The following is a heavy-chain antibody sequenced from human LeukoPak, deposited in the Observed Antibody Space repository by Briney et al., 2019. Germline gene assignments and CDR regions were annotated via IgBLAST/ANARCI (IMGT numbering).Heavy chain of an antibody. Sequence: PGRSLRLSRAASGFTFSSYGMHWVRQAPGKGLEWVAVISYDGSNKYYADSVKGRFTISRDNSKNTLYLQMNSLRAEDTAVYYCAKEVGYSYGSDQYYFDYWGQGTLVTVSS. CDR1: GFTFSSYG. J-gene: IGHJ4*02. CDR2: ISYDGSNK. D-gene: IGHD5-18*01. CDR3: AKEVGYSYGSDQYYFDY. V-gene: IGHV3-30*18.